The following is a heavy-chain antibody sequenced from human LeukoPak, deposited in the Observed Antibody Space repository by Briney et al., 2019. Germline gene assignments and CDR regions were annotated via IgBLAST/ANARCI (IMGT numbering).Heavy chain of an antibody. CDR1: GGSISSSSYY. CDR2: IYYSGST. J-gene: IGHJ4*02. CDR3: ARVRSSSVGDFDY. D-gene: IGHD6-13*01. Sequence: PSETLSLTCAVYGGSISSSSYYWGWIRQPPGKGLEWIGSIYYSGSTYYNPSLKSRVTISVDTSKNRFSLKLSSVTAADTAVYYCARVRSSSVGDFDYWGQGTLVTVSS. V-gene: IGHV4-39*07.